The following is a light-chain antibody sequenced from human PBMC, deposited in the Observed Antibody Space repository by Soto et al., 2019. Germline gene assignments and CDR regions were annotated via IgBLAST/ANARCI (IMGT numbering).Light chain of an antibody. CDR2: DAS. J-gene: IGKJ1*01. CDR1: QSVSSY. CDR3: QQYHNWPRT. V-gene: IGKV3-11*01. Sequence: EIVLTQSSATLSFSPGERATLSCRASQSVSSYLAWYQQKPGQAPRLLIYDASNRATGIPDRFSGSGSGTDFTLTISRLEPEDFAIYYCQQYHNWPRTFGQGTKVDI.